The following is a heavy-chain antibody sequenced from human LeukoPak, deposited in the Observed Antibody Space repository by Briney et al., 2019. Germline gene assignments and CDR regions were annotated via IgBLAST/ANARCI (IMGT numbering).Heavy chain of an antibody. V-gene: IGHV7-4-1*02. D-gene: IGHD5-12*01. CDR3: ARLSSGYDDFDY. Sequence: ASVKVSCKASGYTFTSYAMNWVRQAPGQGLEWMGWINTNTGNPTYAQGFTGRFVFSLDISVSTAYLQISSLKAEDTAVYYCARLSSGYDDFDYWGQGTLVTVSS. CDR1: GYTFTSYA. J-gene: IGHJ4*02. CDR2: INTNTGNP.